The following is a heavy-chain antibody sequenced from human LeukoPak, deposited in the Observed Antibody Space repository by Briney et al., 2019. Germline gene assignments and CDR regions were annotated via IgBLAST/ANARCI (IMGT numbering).Heavy chain of an antibody. CDR2: ISGDGGST. CDR1: GLTFDDYA. Sequence: GXSLXLSCAASGLTFDDYAMHWVRQAPGKGLEWVSLISGDGGSTYYADSVKGRFTISRDNSKNSLYLQMNSLRTEDTALYYCAKDAPRGYSYGYHFDYWGQGTLVTVSS. V-gene: IGHV3-43*02. J-gene: IGHJ4*02. CDR3: AKDAPRGYSYGYHFDY. D-gene: IGHD5-18*01.